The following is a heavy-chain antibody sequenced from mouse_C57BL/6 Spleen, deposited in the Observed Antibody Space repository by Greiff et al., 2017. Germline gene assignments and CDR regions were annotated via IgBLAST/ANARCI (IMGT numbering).Heavy chain of an antibody. Sequence: QVQLQQPGAELVKPGASVKLSCKASGYTFTSYWMHWVKQRPGQGLAWIGMIHPNSGSNNYNEKFKSKATLTVDKSSSTAYMQLSSLTSEDSAVYYCAKSNTRYFDVWGTGTTVTVSS. J-gene: IGHJ1*03. V-gene: IGHV1-64*01. D-gene: IGHD2-5*01. CDR2: IHPNSGSN. CDR3: AKSNTRYFDV. CDR1: GYTFTSYW.